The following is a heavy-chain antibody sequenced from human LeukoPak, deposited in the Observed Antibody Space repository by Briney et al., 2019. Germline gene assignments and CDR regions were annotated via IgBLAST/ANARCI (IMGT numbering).Heavy chain of an antibody. D-gene: IGHD1-26*01. Sequence: GASVKVSCKASGGTFSSYAISWVRQAPGQGLEWMGRIIPIFGIANYAQKFQGRVTITADKSTRTAYMELSSLRSEDTAVYYCARDLIGGIVGATDDAFDIWGQGTMVTVSS. CDR2: IIPIFGIA. CDR1: GGTFSSYA. CDR3: ARDLIGGIVGATDDAFDI. J-gene: IGHJ3*02. V-gene: IGHV1-69*04.